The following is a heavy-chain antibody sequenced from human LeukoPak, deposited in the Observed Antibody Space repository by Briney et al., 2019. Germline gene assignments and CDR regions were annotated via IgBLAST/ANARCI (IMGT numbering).Heavy chain of an antibody. CDR3: AKGYSSSWYWYFDL. Sequence: PGGSLRLSCAASGFTFTNYAMTWVRQAPGKGLEYVSAISINGGTTYYANSVKGRFTISRDNSKNTLYLQMGSLRAEDMAVYYCAKGYSSSWYWYFDLWGRGTLVTVSS. V-gene: IGHV3-64*01. J-gene: IGHJ2*01. D-gene: IGHD6-13*01. CDR2: ISINGGTT. CDR1: GFTFTNYA.